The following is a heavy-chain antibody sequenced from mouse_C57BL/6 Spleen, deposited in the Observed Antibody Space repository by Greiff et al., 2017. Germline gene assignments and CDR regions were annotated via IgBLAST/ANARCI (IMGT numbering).Heavy chain of an antibody. Sequence: EVKVVESGGGLVQPGGSLKLSCAASGFTFSDYYMYWVRQTPEKRLEWVAYISNGGGSTYYPDTVKGRFTISRDNAKNTLYLQMSRLKSEDTAMYYCARREYDYDEAWFAYWGQGTLVTVSA. CDR2: ISNGGGST. D-gene: IGHD2-4*01. J-gene: IGHJ3*01. CDR1: GFTFSDYY. V-gene: IGHV5-12*01. CDR3: ARREYDYDEAWFAY.